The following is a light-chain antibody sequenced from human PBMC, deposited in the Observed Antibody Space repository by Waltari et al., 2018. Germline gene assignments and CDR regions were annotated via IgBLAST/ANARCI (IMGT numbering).Light chain of an antibody. CDR3: ISYAGNNKYV. CDR1: SSDVGSYNR. Sequence: QSALTQPPSVSGSPGQSVTIACTGTSSDVGSYNRVHWYQQPPGTALKLMSYEVTNRPSGVSDRFSGSKSGNTASLTISGLQADDEADYYCISYAGNNKYVLGAGTKVTVL. J-gene: IGLJ1*01. CDR2: EVT. V-gene: IGLV2-18*02.